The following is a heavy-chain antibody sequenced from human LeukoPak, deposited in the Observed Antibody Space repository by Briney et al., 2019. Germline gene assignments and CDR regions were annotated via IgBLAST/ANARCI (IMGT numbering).Heavy chain of an antibody. CDR1: GDSINTQIYY. D-gene: IGHD3-9*01. Sequence: SETLSLTCTVSGDSINTQIYYWGWIRQSPGKGLEWIGSVYYTGKTYYNPSLESRVTISVDTSKSQFSLNLSSVTAADTAIYYCARDFRGLRYFDLFDNWGQGILVTVSS. CDR3: ARDFRGLRYFDLFDN. V-gene: IGHV4-39*07. CDR2: VYYTGKT. J-gene: IGHJ4*02.